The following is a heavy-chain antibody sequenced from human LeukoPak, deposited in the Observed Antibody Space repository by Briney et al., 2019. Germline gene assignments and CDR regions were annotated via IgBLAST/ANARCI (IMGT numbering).Heavy chain of an antibody. J-gene: IGHJ6*02. CDR2: ISGNNGNT. CDR1: GYTFTSYG. CDR3: GRITNYYYEGMDV. Sequence: ASLKVSCKASGYTFTSYGISWVRQAPGQGLGWMGWISGNNGNTNYAQKFQGRVTLTTDTSTTTAYMEVRSLRSDDTAVYYCGRITNYYYEGMDVWGQGTTVTVSS. V-gene: IGHV1-18*01.